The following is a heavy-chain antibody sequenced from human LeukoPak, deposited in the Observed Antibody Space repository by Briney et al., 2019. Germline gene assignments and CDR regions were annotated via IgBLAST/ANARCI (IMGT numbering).Heavy chain of an antibody. CDR1: GFTFSSYG. CDR2: IWYDGSNK. D-gene: IGHD2-15*01. J-gene: IGHJ4*02. Sequence: GGSLRLSCAASGFTFSSYGMHWVRQAPGKGLEWVAVIWYDGSNKYYADSVKGRFTISRDNSKNTLYLQMNSLRAEDTAVYYCARGPGGSWPFDYWAREPWSPSPQ. V-gene: IGHV3-33*01. CDR3: ARGPGGSWPFDY.